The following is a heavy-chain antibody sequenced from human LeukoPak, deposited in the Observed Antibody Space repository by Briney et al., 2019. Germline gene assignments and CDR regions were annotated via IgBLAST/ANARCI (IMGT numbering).Heavy chain of an antibody. CDR2: IDSDGSST. D-gene: IGHD3-10*01. CDR1: GFTFSGYW. CDR3: PKVRVEWVPYYFDY. Sequence: GGSLRLSCAASGFTFSGYWMHWVRQAPGKGLVWVSRIDSDGSSTNYADSVKGRFTISRDNSNNTLYVQMNRLRAEDTAVYYCPKVRVEWVPYYFDYWGQGTLVTVSS. V-gene: IGHV3-74*01. J-gene: IGHJ4*02.